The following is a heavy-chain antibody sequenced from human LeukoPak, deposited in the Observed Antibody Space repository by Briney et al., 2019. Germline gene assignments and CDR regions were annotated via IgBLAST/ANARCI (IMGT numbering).Heavy chain of an antibody. V-gene: IGHV3-53*01. CDR1: GFSFSSYA. D-gene: IGHD3-10*01. CDR2: IYSGGST. J-gene: IGHJ4*02. Sequence: GGSLRLSCAASGFSFSSYAMTWVRQALGKGLEWVSVIYSGGSTYYADSVKGRFTISRDNSQNTLYLQMNSLRAEDTAVYYCARGFPHYWGQGTLVTVSS. CDR3: ARGFPHY.